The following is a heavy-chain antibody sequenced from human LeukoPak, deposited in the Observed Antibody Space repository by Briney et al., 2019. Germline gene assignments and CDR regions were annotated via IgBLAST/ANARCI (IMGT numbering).Heavy chain of an antibody. D-gene: IGHD3-22*01. CDR1: GFTFSDYY. J-gene: IGHJ3*02. Sequence: GGSLRLSCATFGFTFSDYYMSWIRQAPGKGLEWVSYISSSGSTIYYADSVKGRFTISRDNAKNSLYLQMNSLRAEDTAVYYCARDFDSSGYYYDDAFDIWGQGTMVTVSS. V-gene: IGHV3-11*01. CDR2: ISSSGSTI. CDR3: ARDFDSSGYYYDDAFDI.